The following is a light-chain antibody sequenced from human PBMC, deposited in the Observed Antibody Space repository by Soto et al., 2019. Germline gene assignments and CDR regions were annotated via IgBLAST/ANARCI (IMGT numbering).Light chain of an antibody. CDR1: SSDVGGYNY. CDR3: SSYTTRSTYVV. CDR2: EVS. V-gene: IGLV2-14*01. J-gene: IGLJ2*01. Sequence: QSALTQPPSASGSPGQSVTISCTGTSSDVGGYNYVSWYQQHPDKAPKLIIYEVSKRPSGVSNRFSGSKSGNTASLTISGLQAEDEADYYCSSYTTRSTYVVLGGGTKLTVL.